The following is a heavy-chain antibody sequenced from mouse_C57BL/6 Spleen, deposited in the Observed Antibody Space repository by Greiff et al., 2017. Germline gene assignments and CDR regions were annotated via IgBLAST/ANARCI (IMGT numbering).Heavy chain of an antibody. D-gene: IGHD3-2*02. CDR2: ISSGGSYT. J-gene: IGHJ3*01. CDR1: GFTFSSYG. CDR3: AGRSSGYGAY. Sequence: EVQLVESGGDLVKPGGSLKLSCAASGFTFSSYGMSWVRQTPDKRLEWVATISSGGSYTYYPDSVKGRFTISRDNAYNTLYLQMSSLKSEDTAMYYCAGRSSGYGAYWGQGTLVTVSA. V-gene: IGHV5-6*01.